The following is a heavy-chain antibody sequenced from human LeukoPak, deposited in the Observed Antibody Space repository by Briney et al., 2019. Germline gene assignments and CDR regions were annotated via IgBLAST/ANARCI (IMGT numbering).Heavy chain of an antibody. D-gene: IGHD3-22*01. CDR2: ISAYNGNT. J-gene: IGHJ4*02. Sequence: ASVKVSCKASGYTFTNYGISWVRQAPGQGLEWMGWISAYNGNTNYAQKFQGGVTMTTDTSTSTAYMELRSLRSDDTAVYYCARDNYYDSSGYRYCFDYWGQGTLVTVSS. CDR1: GYTFTNYG. V-gene: IGHV1-18*01. CDR3: ARDNYYDSSGYRYCFDY.